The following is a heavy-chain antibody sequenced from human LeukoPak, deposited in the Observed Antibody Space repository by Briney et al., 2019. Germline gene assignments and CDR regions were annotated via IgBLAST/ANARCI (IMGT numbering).Heavy chain of an antibody. Sequence: GGTLRLSCAASGNYLMHWVRQAPGKGLVWVSHINSDGSWTSYADSVKGRFTISKDDAKNTVYLQMNSLRAEDTAVYYCVSFYETYWGRGTLVTVSS. J-gene: IGHJ4*02. CDR2: INSDGSWT. CDR1: GNYL. V-gene: IGHV3-74*01. CDR3: VSFYETY. D-gene: IGHD2/OR15-2a*01.